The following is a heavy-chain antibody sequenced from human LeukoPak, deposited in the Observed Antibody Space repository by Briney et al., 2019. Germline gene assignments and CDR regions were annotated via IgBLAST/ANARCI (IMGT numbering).Heavy chain of an antibody. CDR3: AKDRDPGTMIVVAMGQRGGMDV. V-gene: IGHV3-23*01. CDR2: ISGSGGST. CDR1: GFTFSSYA. J-gene: IGHJ6*02. Sequence: GGSLRLSCAASGFTFSSYAMSWVRQAPGKGLEWVSAISGSGGSTYYADSVKGRFTISRDNSKNTLYLQMNSLRAEDTAVYYCAKDRDPGTMIVVAMGQRGGMDVWGQGTTVTVSS. D-gene: IGHD3-22*01.